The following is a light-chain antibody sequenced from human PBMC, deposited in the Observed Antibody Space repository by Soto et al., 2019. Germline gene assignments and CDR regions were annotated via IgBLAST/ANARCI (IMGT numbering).Light chain of an antibody. J-gene: IGLJ1*01. CDR2: EVN. V-gene: IGLV2-14*01. CDR3: SSYTTSNTYV. CDR1: SSDIGVYNY. Sequence: QSALPQPASVSGSPGQSIPFSCTGTSSDIGVYNYVSWYQQHPGKAPKLMIYEVNNRPSGVSNRFSGSKSGNTASLTISGLQAEDEADYYCSSYTTSNTYVFGTGTKVTVL.